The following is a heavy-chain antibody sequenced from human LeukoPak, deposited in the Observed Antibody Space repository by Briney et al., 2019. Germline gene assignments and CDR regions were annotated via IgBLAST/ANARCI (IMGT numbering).Heavy chain of an antibody. D-gene: IGHD3-10*01. CDR1: GGSISSYY. J-gene: IGHJ4*02. CDR2: IYYSGST. Sequence: PSETLSLTCTVSGGSISSYYWSWIRQPPGKGLEWIGYIYYSGSTYYNPPLKSRVTISVDTSKNQFSLKLSSVTAADTAVYYCARAPLWFGEFYYFDYWGQGTLVTVSS. CDR3: ARAPLWFGEFYYFDY. V-gene: IGHV4-59*01.